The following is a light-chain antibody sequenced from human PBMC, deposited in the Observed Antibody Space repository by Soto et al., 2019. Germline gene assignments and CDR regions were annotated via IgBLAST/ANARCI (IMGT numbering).Light chain of an antibody. V-gene: IGLV2-8*01. CDR2: EVT. J-gene: IGLJ3*02. CDR1: SSDVGGYNF. CDR3: SSYAGSSNLGV. Sequence: QSALTQPPSASGSPGQSVTISCTGTSSDVGGYNFVSWYQQHPGKAPKLMMYEVTKRPTGVPSRFSGSKSGNTASLTVSGLQAEDEADYYCSSYAGSSNLGVFGGGTKLTVL.